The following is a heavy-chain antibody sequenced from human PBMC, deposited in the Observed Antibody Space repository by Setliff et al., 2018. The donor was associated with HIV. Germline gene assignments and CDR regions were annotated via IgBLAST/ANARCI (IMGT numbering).Heavy chain of an antibody. V-gene: IGHV3-23*01. J-gene: IGHJ6*03. CDR3: AKTWEPAAAYYYYYYLDV. Sequence: GGSLRLSCAASGFTFRHYAMSWVRQAPGKGLEWVSDISALAGSTFYADSVKGRFTISRDNSKGTLYLQMNSLRAEDTAVYYCAKTWEPAAAYYYYYYLDVWGKGTTVTVSS. CDR1: GFTFRHYA. D-gene: IGHD2-2*01. CDR2: ISALAGST.